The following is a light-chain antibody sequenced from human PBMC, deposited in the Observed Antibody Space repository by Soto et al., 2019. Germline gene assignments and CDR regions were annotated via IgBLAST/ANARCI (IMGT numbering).Light chain of an antibody. CDR2: GNT. V-gene: IGLV1-40*01. Sequence: QSVLPKPTSGSGAPGQRITLSCTGSSSNIRAGYDVPWYQQLPGTAPKVLIFGNTNRPPGVPDRFAASKSDHSASLDITGLQAEDEADYYCQSYDSGLGGAVFGTGTKLTVL. J-gene: IGLJ1*01. CDR3: QSYDSGLGGAV. CDR1: SSNIRAGYD.